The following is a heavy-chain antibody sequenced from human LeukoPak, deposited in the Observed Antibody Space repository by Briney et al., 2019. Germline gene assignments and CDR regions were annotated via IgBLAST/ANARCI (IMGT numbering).Heavy chain of an antibody. V-gene: IGHV3-74*01. CDR3: AKDYRGYGDYFDY. Sequence: GGSLRLSCAASGFTFSSYWMHWVRQAPGKGLVWVSRINSDGSSTSYADSVKGRFTISRDNAKNTLYLQMNSLRAEDTAVYYCAKDYRGYGDYFDYWGQGTLVTVSS. CDR2: INSDGSST. J-gene: IGHJ4*02. D-gene: IGHD5-12*01. CDR1: GFTFSSYW.